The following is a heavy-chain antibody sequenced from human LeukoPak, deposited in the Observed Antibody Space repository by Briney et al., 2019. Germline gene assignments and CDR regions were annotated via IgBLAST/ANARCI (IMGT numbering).Heavy chain of an antibody. CDR3: ARRGDYYDSSGYSPVTGFDP. CDR1: GGSISSSSYY. Sequence: SETLSLTCTVSGGSISSSSYYWGWIRQPPGKGLEWIGSTYYSGSTYYNPSLKSRVTISVDTSKNQFSLKLSSVTAADTAVYYCARRGDYYDSSGYSPVTGFDPWGQGTLVTVSS. V-gene: IGHV4-39*01. J-gene: IGHJ5*02. CDR2: TYYSGST. D-gene: IGHD3-22*01.